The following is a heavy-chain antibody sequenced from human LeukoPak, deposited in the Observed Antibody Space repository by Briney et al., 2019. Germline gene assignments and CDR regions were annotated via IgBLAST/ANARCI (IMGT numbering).Heavy chain of an antibody. J-gene: IGHJ4*02. CDR1: GFTFSMYW. CDR3: ARGPGDFDY. D-gene: IGHD1-26*01. Sequence: GGSLRLSCAASGFTFSMYWMHWVRQAPGKGPEWVAAISYDGSNKYYADSVKGRFTISRDNSKNTLYLQMNSLRAEDTAVYYCARGPGDFDYWGQGTLVTVSS. V-gene: IGHV3-30*03. CDR2: ISYDGSNK.